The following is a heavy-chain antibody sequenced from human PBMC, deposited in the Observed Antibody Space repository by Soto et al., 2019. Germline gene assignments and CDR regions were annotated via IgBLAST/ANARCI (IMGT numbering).Heavy chain of an antibody. V-gene: IGHV1-69*13. CDR2: IIPIFGTA. D-gene: IGHD1-26*01. CDR1: GGTFSSYA. J-gene: IGHJ5*02. CDR3: ARGGSGSYYPYWFDP. Sequence: GPSVKVSCKASGGTFSSYAISWVRQAPGQGLEWMGGIIPIFGTANYAQKFQGRVTITADESTSTAYMELSSLRSEDTAVYYCARGGSGSYYPYWFDPWGQGTLVTVSS.